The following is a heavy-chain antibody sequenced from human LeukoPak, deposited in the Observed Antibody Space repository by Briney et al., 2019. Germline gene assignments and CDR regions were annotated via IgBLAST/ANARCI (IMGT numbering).Heavy chain of an antibody. CDR1: GGTFSSYA. V-gene: IGHV1-69*04. CDR3: AREPGYSGYDYNFDY. D-gene: IGHD5-12*01. Sequence: SVKVSCKASGGTFSSYAISWVRQAPGQGLEWMGRIIPILGIANYAQKFQGRVTITADKSTSTAYMELSSLRSEDTAVYYCAREPGYSGYDYNFDYWGQGTLVTVSS. J-gene: IGHJ4*02. CDR2: IIPILGIA.